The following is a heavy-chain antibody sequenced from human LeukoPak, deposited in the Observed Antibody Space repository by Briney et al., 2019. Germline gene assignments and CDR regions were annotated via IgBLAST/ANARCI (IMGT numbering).Heavy chain of an antibody. V-gene: IGHV3-11*06. J-gene: IGHJ4*02. CDR2: INTGSSYT. CDR3: ARDFKYSGYELDY. D-gene: IGHD5-12*01. Sequence: PGGSLRLSCAASGFTFSDYYMSWIRQAPGKGLEWVSFINTGSSYTNYADSVKGRFTISRDNAKNSLYLQMNSLRAEDTAVYYCARDFKYSGYELDYWGQGTLVTVSS. CDR1: GFTFSDYY.